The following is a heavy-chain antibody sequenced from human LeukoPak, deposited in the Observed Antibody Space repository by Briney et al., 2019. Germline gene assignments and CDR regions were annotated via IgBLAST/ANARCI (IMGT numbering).Heavy chain of an antibody. CDR1: GYTFTDYY. Sequence: ASVKVSCKASGYTFTDYYMHWVRQAPGQGLEWMGSINPNSGATNYAREFQGRVTMTRDTSITTAYMDLSRLTSDDTAVFYCARDSLGFGALWYFDYWGQGTLVTVSS. CDR2: INPNSGAT. CDR3: ARDSLGFGALWYFDY. J-gene: IGHJ4*02. D-gene: IGHD3-3*01. V-gene: IGHV1-2*02.